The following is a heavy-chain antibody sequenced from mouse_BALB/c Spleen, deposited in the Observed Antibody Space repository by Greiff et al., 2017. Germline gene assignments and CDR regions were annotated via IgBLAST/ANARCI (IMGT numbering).Heavy chain of an antibody. CDR2: ISYDGSN. CDR3: AREGKMDY. Sequence: EVQLQESGPGLVKPSQSLSLTCSVTGYSITSGYYWNWIRQFPGNKLEWMGYISYDGSNNYNPSLKNRISITRDTSKNQFFLKLNSVTTEDTATYYCAREGKMDYWGQGTSVTVSS. V-gene: IGHV3-6*02. CDR1: GYSITSGYY. J-gene: IGHJ4*01.